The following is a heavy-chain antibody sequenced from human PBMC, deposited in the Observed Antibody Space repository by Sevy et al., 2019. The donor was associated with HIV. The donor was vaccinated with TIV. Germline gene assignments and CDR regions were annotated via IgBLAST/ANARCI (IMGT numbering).Heavy chain of an antibody. Sequence: SETLSLTCAVSGYSISSRYYWGWVRQPPGKGLEWIASMYYSGSTYYNPSLRSRVTISLDTSENQFSLKLTSVTAADTAVYYCASDITSDWLFFDYRGQGILVTVSS. J-gene: IGHJ4*02. CDR2: MYYSGST. V-gene: IGHV4-38-2*01. CDR1: GYSISSRYY. CDR3: ASDITSDWLFFDY. D-gene: IGHD2-2*01.